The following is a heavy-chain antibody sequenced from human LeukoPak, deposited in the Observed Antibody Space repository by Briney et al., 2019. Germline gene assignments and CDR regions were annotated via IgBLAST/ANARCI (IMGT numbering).Heavy chain of an antibody. CDR2: IYYSGSA. D-gene: IGHD3-9*01. V-gene: IGHV4-31*03. J-gene: IGHJ4*02. CDR3: ARAAHYDVLTGYSKPSPFDY. CDR1: GGSISSGGYY. Sequence: SETLSLTCTVSGGSISSGGYYWTWIRHHPGKGLGWIGYIYYSGSAYYNPPLKSRVIISIDTSKTQFSLKLNSMTAADTAVYYCARAAHYDVLTGYSKPSPFDYWGQGTLVTVSS.